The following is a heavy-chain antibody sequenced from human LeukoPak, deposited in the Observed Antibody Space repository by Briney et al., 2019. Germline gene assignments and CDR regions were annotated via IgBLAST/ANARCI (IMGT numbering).Heavy chain of an antibody. CDR1: GYSISSGYY. CDR2: IYHSGST. D-gene: IGHD2-21*02. Sequence: SETLSLTCTVSGYSISSGYYWGWIRQPPGKGLEWIGSIYHSGSTYCNPSLKSRVTISVDTSKNQFSLKLSSVTAADTAVYYCARRCGGDCYSGWYFDLWGRGTLVTVSS. V-gene: IGHV4-38-2*02. J-gene: IGHJ2*01. CDR3: ARRCGGDCYSGWYFDL.